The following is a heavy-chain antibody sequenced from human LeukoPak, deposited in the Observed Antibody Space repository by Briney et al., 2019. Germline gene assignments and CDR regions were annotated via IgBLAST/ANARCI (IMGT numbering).Heavy chain of an antibody. CDR2: IYHTGTT. CDR1: GDSISGTYY. V-gene: IGHV4-59*08. CDR3: ARRWVYDKRAFDA. Sequence: SETLSLTCTVSGDSISGTYYWTWIRQPPGKGLEWISYIYHTGTTDSNPSLKGRVTISLDTSKNQFSLKMTSVTAADAAVYYCARRWVYDKRAFDAWGQGTTVIVSS. D-gene: IGHD3-16*01. J-gene: IGHJ3*01.